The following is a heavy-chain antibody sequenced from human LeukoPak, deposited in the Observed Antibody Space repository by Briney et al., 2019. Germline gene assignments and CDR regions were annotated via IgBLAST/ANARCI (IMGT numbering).Heavy chain of an antibody. V-gene: IGHV4-4*02. D-gene: IGHD4-23*01. Sequence: SETLSLPCAVFGGSISSSNWWSWVRQPPGKGLEWIAEIHHNGNINYNPSLKSRVTISIHKSNNQFSLKLNSVTAADTAVYYCARGGTDLRWVFEYWGQGTLFTVSS. CDR3: ARGGTDLRWVFEY. CDR1: GGSISSSNW. CDR2: IHHNGNI. J-gene: IGHJ4*02.